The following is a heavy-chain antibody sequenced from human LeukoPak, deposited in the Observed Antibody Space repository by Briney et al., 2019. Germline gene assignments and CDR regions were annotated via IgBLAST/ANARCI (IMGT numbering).Heavy chain of an antibody. J-gene: IGHJ3*02. D-gene: IGHD2-15*01. CDR1: GFTFSNYG. CDR3: ARIFSGGPTGHSFDI. CDR2: ISSSGSTK. Sequence: PGGSLRLSCAASGFTFSNYGMNWVRQAPGKGLEWVSYISSSGSTKYYADSVKGRFTISRDNAKNSLYLQMNSLRAEDTAVYYCARIFSGGPTGHSFDIWGQGTMVTVSS. V-gene: IGHV3-48*04.